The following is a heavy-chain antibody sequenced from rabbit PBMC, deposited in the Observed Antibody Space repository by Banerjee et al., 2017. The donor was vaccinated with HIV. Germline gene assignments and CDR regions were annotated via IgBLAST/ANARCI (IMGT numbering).Heavy chain of an antibody. CDR3: ARTVSVYSYYTDGYADYPFPIYFDL. Sequence: QSLEESGGDLVTPGASLTLTCTASGFSLSSYNMCWVRQAPGKGLEWIGCIGGGSSGSTYYATWAKGRFTISKTSSTTVTLQMTSLTAADTATYFCARTVSVYSYYTDGYADYPFPIYFDLWGPGT. V-gene: IGHV1S40*01. CDR1: GFSLSSYN. D-gene: IGHD6-1*01. CDR2: IGGGSSGST. J-gene: IGHJ4*01.